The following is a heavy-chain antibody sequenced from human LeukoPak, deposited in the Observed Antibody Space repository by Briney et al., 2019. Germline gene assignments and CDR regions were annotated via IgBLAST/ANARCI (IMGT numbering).Heavy chain of an antibody. CDR1: GYTFTGYY. J-gene: IGHJ5*02. Sequence: EASVKVSCKPSGYTFTGYYIHWVRQAPGQGLDWMGWINPNSGGTNYAQRFQGRVTIPRNTSISTGFMERGRLISDDPAVFYLSRARGVTMVRVPMGWIDPWGQGTLVTASS. CDR3: SRARGVTMVRVPMGWIDP. CDR2: INPNSGGT. D-gene: IGHD3-10*01. V-gene: IGHV1-2*02.